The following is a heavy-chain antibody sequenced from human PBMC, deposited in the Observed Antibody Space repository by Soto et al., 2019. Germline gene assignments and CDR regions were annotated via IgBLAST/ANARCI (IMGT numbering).Heavy chain of an antibody. CDR3: ARGQRFSDWFDP. V-gene: IGHV4-4*07. J-gene: IGHJ5*02. Sequence: QVHLQGSGPGLVKPSETLSLTCSVSGGTISGYYWTWIRQPAGKGLEWIGRIYSSGNTKYNPSLQSRVTMSLDTSNNQFTLRLTSVTAADTAVYYCARGQRFSDWFDPWGQGTLVTVSS. D-gene: IGHD3-3*01. CDR1: GGTISGYY. CDR2: IYSSGNT.